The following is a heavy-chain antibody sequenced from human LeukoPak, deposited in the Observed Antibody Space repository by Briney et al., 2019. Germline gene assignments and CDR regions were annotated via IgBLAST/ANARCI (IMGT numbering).Heavy chain of an antibody. J-gene: IGHJ3*02. V-gene: IGHV4-59*08. CDR2: IYYGVNT. CDR3: ARHPRLISGSTPAFDI. CDR1: GGYFSGYY. D-gene: IGHD1-26*01. Sequence: PSETLSLTCAVDGGYFSGYYWSWIRQPPGKGLEWSGYIYYGVNTNYNPSLKSRVTISADTPRDQFSLKLSSLTDADAAVYYCARHPRLISGSTPAFDIWGQGTMVTVSS.